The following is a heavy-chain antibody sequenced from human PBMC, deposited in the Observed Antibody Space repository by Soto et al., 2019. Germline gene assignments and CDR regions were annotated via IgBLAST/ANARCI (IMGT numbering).Heavy chain of an antibody. CDR2: ISYDGRNK. Sequence: QVQLVESGGGLVKPGGSLRLSCAASGFTFSSYALHWVRQAPGKGLEWVALISYDGRNKYYADSVKGRFTISRDNSKNTLYLQMNSLRTEDTAVYYCARDGEVAPAAINYFDYWGQGTLVTVSS. V-gene: IGHV3-30*04. CDR3: ARDGEVAPAAINYFDY. J-gene: IGHJ4*02. CDR1: GFTFSSYA. D-gene: IGHD2-2*02.